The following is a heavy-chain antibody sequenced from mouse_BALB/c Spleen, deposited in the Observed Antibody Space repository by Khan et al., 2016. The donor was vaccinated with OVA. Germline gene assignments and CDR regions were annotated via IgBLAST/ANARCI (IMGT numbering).Heavy chain of an antibody. V-gene: IGHV2-6-1*01. CDR3: ARQPYYHYNSMDY. CDR1: GFSLTNYG. J-gene: IGHJ4*01. Sequence: QVQLKESGPGLVAPSQSLSITCTISGFSLTNYGVHWVRQPPGKGLEWLVLIWSDGSTTYNSALKSRLTISKDNSESQVFLKMNSLQTDDTAMYFCARQPYYHYNSMDYWGQGTSVTVSS. CDR2: IWSDGST. D-gene: IGHD2-10*01.